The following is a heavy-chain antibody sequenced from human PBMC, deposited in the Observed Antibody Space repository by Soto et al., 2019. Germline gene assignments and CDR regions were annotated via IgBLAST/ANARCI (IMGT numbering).Heavy chain of an antibody. V-gene: IGHV3-66*01. CDR2: IYSGGST. CDR3: ARESRGIAARPADP. CDR1: GCTVSSNY. J-gene: IGHJ5*02. D-gene: IGHD6-6*01. Sequence: GGSMRLSCAASGCTVSSNYMSWVRQAPGKGLEWVSVIYSGGSTYYADSVKGRFTISRDNSKNTLYLQMNSLRAEDTAVYYCARESRGIAARPADPWGQGTLVTVSS.